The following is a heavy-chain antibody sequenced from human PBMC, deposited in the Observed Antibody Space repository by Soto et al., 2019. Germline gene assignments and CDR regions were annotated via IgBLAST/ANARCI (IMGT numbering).Heavy chain of an antibody. CDR3: ARSDGRY. V-gene: IGHV4-59*01. CDR1: GSSISSYY. Sequence: QVQLQESGPGLVKPSETLSLTCTVSGSSISSYYWRWIRQPPGKGLEWIGYIYYSGSTNYNPSLKSRVTISVDTSKNQFSLKLSSVTAADTAVYYCARSDGRYWGQGTLVTVPS. CDR2: IYYSGST. J-gene: IGHJ4*02.